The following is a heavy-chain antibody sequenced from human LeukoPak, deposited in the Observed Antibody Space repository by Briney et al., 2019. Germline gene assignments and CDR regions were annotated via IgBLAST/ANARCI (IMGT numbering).Heavy chain of an antibody. CDR3: ARETAILRDAFDI. CDR2: IYSGGST. D-gene: IGHD2-21*02. J-gene: IGHJ3*02. V-gene: IGHV3-66*01. CDR1: GFTVSSNY. Sequence: GSLRLSCAASGFTVSSNYMSWVRQAPGKGLEWVSVIYSGGSTYYADSVKGRFTISRDNSKNTLYLQMNSLRAEDTAVYYCARETAILRDAFDIWGQGTMVTVSS.